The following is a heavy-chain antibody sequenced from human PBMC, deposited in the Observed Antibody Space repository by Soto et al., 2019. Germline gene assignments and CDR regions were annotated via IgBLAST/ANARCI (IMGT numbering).Heavy chain of an antibody. CDR3: ARARIVVAGTIVDY. D-gene: IGHD6-19*01. CDR1: GYSISSVYY. V-gene: IGHV4-38-2*01. J-gene: IGHJ4*02. Sequence: SETLSLTCAVSGYSISSVYYCGFIRQPPGKGLEWIGSIYHSGNTYYNPSLKSRVTISVDTSKNHFSLKLSSVTAADTAVYYCARARIVVAGTIVDYWGQGTLVTVSS. CDR2: IYHSGNT.